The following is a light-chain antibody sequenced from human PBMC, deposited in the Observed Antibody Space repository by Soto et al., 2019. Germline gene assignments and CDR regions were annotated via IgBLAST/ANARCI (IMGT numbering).Light chain of an antibody. Sequence: DIQMTQSPYSLSASVGDRVTITCRASQSISTYLNWYQQKPGKAPNLLIYAASSLQSGVPLRFSGSGSGTNFTITISSLQPEDFATDYCQQSYSTPLTFGGGTKVEIK. V-gene: IGKV1-39*01. J-gene: IGKJ4*01. CDR2: AAS. CDR3: QQSYSTPLT. CDR1: QSISTY.